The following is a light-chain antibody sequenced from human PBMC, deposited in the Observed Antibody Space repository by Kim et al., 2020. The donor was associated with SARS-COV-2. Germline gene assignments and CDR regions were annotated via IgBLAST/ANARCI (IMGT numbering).Light chain of an antibody. CDR3: QQHHDAPLT. J-gene: IGKJ4*01. V-gene: IGKV3D-20*02. Sequence: SPGDRVTLSCRASQGLTTNYLAWYQQRPGQAPRLLIYEIFNRATGIPDRFSGSGSGTDFTLTISRLEPEDFAVYYCQQHHDAPLTFGGGTKVDIK. CDR2: EIF. CDR1: QGLTTNY.